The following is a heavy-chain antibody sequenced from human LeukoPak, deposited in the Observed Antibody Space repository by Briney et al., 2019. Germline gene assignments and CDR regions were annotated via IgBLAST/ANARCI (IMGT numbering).Heavy chain of an antibody. V-gene: IGHV1-18*01. J-gene: IGHJ4*02. CDR3: ARVGRVSCSSTSCFTGGGNY. Sequence: ASVKVSCKASGYTFTSYGISWVRQAPGQGLEWMGWISAYNDNTNYAQKLQGRVTMTTDTSTSTAYMELRSLRSDDTAVYYCARVGRVSCSSTSCFTGGGNYWGQGTLVTVSS. CDR1: GYTFTSYG. D-gene: IGHD2-2*02. CDR2: ISAYNDNT.